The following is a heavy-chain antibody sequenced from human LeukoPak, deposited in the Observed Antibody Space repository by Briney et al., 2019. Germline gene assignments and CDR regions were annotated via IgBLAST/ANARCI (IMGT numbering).Heavy chain of an antibody. CDR1: GFTFSSYS. D-gene: IGHD3-9*01. J-gene: IGHJ5*02. CDR3: ARDPILTGYPNINWFDP. Sequence: GGSLRLSCAASGFTFSSYSMNWVRQAPGKGLEWVSSISSSSSYIYYADSVKGRFTISRDNAKNSLYLQMNSLRAEDTAVYYCARDPILTGYPNINWFDPWGQGTLVTVSS. CDR2: ISSSSSYI. V-gene: IGHV3-21*01.